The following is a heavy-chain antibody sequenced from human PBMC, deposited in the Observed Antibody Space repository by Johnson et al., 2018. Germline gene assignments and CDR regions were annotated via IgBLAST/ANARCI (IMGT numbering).Heavy chain of an antibody. V-gene: IGHV3-15*01. J-gene: IGHJ3*02. CDR2: IKSKTDGGTT. CDR1: GFTFSSYA. D-gene: IGHD3-22*01. CDR3: TTDIHYYDSSGNAFDI. Sequence: VQLVESGGGVVQPGRSLRLSCAASGFTFSSYAMHWVRPAPGKGLEWVGRIKSKTDGGTTDYAAPVKGRFTISRDESKNTLYLQMNSLKNEDTAVYYCTTDIHYYDSSGNAFDIWGQGTMVTVSS.